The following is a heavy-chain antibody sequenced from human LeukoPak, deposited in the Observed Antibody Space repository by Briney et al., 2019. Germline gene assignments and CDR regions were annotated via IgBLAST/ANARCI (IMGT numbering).Heavy chain of an antibody. V-gene: IGHV3-49*03. CDR2: IRSKAYGGTT. J-gene: IGHJ3*02. CDR1: GFTFGDYA. D-gene: IGHD6-13*01. CDR3: TRDLTYSSSWYRDAFDI. Sequence: GGSLRLSCTASGFTFGDYAMSWFRQAPGKGLEWVGFIRSKAYGGTTEYAASVKGRFTISRDDSKSIAYLQMNSLKTEDTAVYYCTRDLTYSSSWYRDAFDIWGQGTMVTVSS.